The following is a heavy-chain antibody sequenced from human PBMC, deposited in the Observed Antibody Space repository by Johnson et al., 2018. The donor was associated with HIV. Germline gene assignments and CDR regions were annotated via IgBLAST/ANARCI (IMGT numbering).Heavy chain of an antibody. CDR1: GFTFSSYW. D-gene: IGHD1-26*01. CDR3: ARSIVGAIVDAFDI. V-gene: IGHV3-74*02. Sequence: VQLVESGGGLVQPGGSLRLSCAASGFTFSSYWMHWVRQAPGKGLVWVSRIKSDGSRTSYADSVRGRFTITRDNVKNFLYLQMNSLRAENTAVYYCARSIVGAIVDAFDIWGQGTMVTVSS. J-gene: IGHJ3*02. CDR2: IKSDGSRT.